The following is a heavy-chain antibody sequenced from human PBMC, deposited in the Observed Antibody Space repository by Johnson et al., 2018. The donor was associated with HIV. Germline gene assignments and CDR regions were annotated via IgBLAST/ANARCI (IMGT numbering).Heavy chain of an antibody. V-gene: IGHV3-7*03. Sequence: VQLVESGGGVVQPGRSLRLSCAASGFSFTVYWMSWVRQAPGKGLEWLANINQDGSAKYYVVSVKGRFTISRDNAEKSLFLQMNSLRAEDTAVYYCARAYYDSSGYYPHAFHVWGQGTMVTVSS. CDR2: INQDGSAK. CDR3: ARAYYDSSGYYPHAFHV. J-gene: IGHJ3*01. D-gene: IGHD3-22*01. CDR1: GFSFTVYW.